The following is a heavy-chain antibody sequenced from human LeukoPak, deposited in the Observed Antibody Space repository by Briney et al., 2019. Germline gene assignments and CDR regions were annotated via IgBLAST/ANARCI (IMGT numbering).Heavy chain of an antibody. V-gene: IGHV3-15*01. Sequence: GGSLRLSCAASGFTLSNAWMNWVRQAPGKGLEWVGLIKSKTNGETRDYAAPVKGRFTISRDDSDNTLYLQMNSLKSEDTAVYYCAKDRRATTPLPLEFDPWGQGTLVTVSS. J-gene: IGHJ5*02. CDR2: IKSKTNGETR. CDR1: GFTLSNAW. CDR3: AKDRRATTPLPLEFDP. D-gene: IGHD5-12*01.